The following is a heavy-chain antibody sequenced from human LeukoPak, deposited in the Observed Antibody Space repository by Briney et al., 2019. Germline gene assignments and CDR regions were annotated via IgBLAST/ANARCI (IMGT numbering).Heavy chain of an antibody. J-gene: IGHJ4*02. V-gene: IGHV3-33*01. Sequence: GGSLRLFCGACGYTYRRYAVQGVRESRGEGRVGVAHIWSCGNYAFYGDSVKGRFTISRDDSKNTAYLQMNSVRVDDTAVYFCARDGQNIGRYGLDYWGQRTLVTVSS. CDR1: GYTYRRYA. D-gene: IGHD2/OR15-2a*01. CDR2: IWSCGNYA. CDR3: ARDGQNIGRYGLDY.